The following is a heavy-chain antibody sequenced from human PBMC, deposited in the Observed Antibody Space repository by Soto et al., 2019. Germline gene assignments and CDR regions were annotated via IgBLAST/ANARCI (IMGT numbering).Heavy chain of an antibody. CDR1: GGSFSGYY. CDR3: ASYDSSGYYYSHSDAFDI. V-gene: IGHV4-34*01. Sequence: QVQLQQWGAGLLKPSETLSLTCAVYGGSFSGYYWSWIRQPPGKGLEWIGEINHSGSTNYNPSIKSRVTISVDTSKNQFSLKLSSVTAADTAVYYCASYDSSGYYYSHSDAFDIWGQGTMVTVSS. D-gene: IGHD3-22*01. CDR2: INHSGST. J-gene: IGHJ3*02.